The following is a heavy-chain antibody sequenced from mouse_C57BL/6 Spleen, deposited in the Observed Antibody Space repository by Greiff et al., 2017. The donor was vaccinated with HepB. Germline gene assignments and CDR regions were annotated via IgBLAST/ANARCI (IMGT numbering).Heavy chain of an antibody. J-gene: IGHJ3*01. Sequence: VQLQQSGAELVKPGASVKLSCKASGYTFTSYWMHWVKQRPGQGLEWIGMIHPNSGSTNYNEKFKSKATLTVDKSSSTAYMQLSSLTSEDSAVYYCARSLTGTLAWFAYWGQGTLVTVSA. D-gene: IGHD4-1*01. V-gene: IGHV1-64*01. CDR3: ARSLTGTLAWFAY. CDR2: IHPNSGST. CDR1: GYTFTSYW.